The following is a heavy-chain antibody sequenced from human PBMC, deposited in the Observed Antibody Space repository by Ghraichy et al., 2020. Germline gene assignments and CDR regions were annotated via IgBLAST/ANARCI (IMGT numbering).Heavy chain of an antibody. CDR2: ISYDGNNE. CDR3: AKDSHDSSGYYYYYGMDV. D-gene: IGHD3-22*01. CDR1: GFSLSNYG. Sequence: LTCAASGFSLSNYGMYWVRQAPGKGLEWVALISYDGNNEYYADSVEGRFTISTDNSKNTLYLQMNSLRPEDTAVYYCAKDSHDSSGYYYYYGMDVWGQGTTVTVSS. J-gene: IGHJ6*02. V-gene: IGHV3-30*18.